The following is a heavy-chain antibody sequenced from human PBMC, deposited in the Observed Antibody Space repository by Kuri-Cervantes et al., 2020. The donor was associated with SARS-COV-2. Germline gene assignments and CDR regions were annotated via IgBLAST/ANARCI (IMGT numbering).Heavy chain of an antibody. CDR2: IIPMFDSL. Sequence: GGSLRLSCKASGYTFTGYYMHWVRQAPGQGLEWMGGIIPMFDSLNYAQKFQGRVTLTTDESTSTAYMELSSLTSEDTAVYYCGSTIAVAGVGVYYHLDVWGKGTTVTVSS. V-gene: IGHV1-69*05. CDR3: GSTIAVAGVGVYYHLDV. D-gene: IGHD6-19*01. CDR1: GYTFTGYY. J-gene: IGHJ6*03.